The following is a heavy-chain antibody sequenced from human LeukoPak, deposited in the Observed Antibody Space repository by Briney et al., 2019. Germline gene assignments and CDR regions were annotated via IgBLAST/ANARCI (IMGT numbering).Heavy chain of an antibody. D-gene: IGHD3-9*01. J-gene: IGHJ3*02. CDR3: AREGLLTRLSSGDAFDI. CDR2: ISSSTAYI. V-gene: IGHV3-21*01. CDR1: GFTFRSYT. Sequence: GGSLRLSCAASGFTFRSYTMNWVRQAPGKGLEWVASISSSTAYIYYADSLRGRFTISRDNTKSSLYLQMSSLRAEDTAVYYCAREGLLTRLSSGDAFDIWGQGTMVTVSS.